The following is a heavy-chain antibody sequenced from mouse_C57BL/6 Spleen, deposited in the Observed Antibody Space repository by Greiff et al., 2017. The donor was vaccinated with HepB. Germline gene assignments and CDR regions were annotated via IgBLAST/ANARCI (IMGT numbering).Heavy chain of an antibody. J-gene: IGHJ3*01. CDR3: VRHGGIYYDYDAWFAY. V-gene: IGHV10-1*01. D-gene: IGHD2-4*01. CDR1: GFSFNTYA. Sequence: DVQLVESGGGLVQPKGSLKLSCAASGFSFNTYAMNWVRQAPGKGLEWVARIRSKSNNYATYYADSVKDRFTISRDDSESMLYLQMNNLKTEDTAMYYCVRHGGIYYDYDAWFAYWGQGTLVTVSA. CDR2: IRSKSNNYAT.